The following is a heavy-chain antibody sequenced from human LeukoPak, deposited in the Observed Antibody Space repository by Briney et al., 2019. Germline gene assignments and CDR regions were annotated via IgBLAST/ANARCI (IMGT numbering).Heavy chain of an antibody. Sequence: AGGSLRLSCAASGFTFSSYGMHWVRQAPGRGLEWVAFIRYDGRNKYYADSVKGRFTISRDNSKNTLYLQMNSLRAEDTAVYYCAKDRPLLGYCSSTSCYWTFDYWGQGALVTVSS. V-gene: IGHV3-30*02. D-gene: IGHD2-2*01. J-gene: IGHJ4*02. CDR3: AKDRPLLGYCSSTSCYWTFDY. CDR2: IRYDGRNK. CDR1: GFTFSSYG.